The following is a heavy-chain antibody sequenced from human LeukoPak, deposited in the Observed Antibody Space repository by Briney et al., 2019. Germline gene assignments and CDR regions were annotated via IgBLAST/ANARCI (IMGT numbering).Heavy chain of an antibody. CDR3: ARVNYYDSSGYYSGDHFDY. CDR1: GYSISSGYY. Sequence: SETLSLTCTVSGYSISSGYYWGWIRQPPGKGLEWIGSIYHSGSTYYNPSLKSRVTISVDTSKNQFSLKLSSVTAADTAVYYCARVNYYDSSGYYSGDHFDYWGQGTLVTVSS. J-gene: IGHJ4*02. CDR2: IYHSGST. D-gene: IGHD3-22*01. V-gene: IGHV4-38-2*02.